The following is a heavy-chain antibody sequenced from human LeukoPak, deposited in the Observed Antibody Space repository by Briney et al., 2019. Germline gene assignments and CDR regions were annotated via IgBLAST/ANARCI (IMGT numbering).Heavy chain of an antibody. V-gene: IGHV4-61*01. CDR2: IYYSGST. J-gene: IGHJ6*04. Sequence: SETLSLTCTVSGGSVSSGNYYWSWIRQPPGKALEWIGYIYYSGSTNYNPSLKSRVTITVDKSKNQFSLKLTSVTAADTAVYYCARDSRGWSYYYYGMDAWGKGTTVTVSS. D-gene: IGHD6-19*01. CDR1: GGSVSSGNYY. CDR3: ARDSRGWSYYYYGMDA.